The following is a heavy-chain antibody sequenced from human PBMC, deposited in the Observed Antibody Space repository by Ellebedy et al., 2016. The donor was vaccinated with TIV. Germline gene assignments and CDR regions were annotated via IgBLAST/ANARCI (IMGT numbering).Heavy chain of an antibody. CDR3: ARHPYCSGGSCYSGRPFDY. V-gene: IGHV5-10-1*01. D-gene: IGHD2-15*01. CDR2: IDPSDSFT. Sequence: GESLKISCKGSGYSFTYYWISWVRQMPGKGLEWMGRIDPSDSFTTYSPSFEGHVTISADKSINTAYLQWSSLKASDTAMYYCARHPYCSGGSCYSGRPFDYWGQGTLVTVSS. J-gene: IGHJ4*02. CDR1: GYSFTYYW.